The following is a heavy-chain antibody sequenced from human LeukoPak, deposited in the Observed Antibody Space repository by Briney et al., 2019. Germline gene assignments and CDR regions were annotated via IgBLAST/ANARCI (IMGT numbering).Heavy chain of an antibody. CDR1: GFTFSSYS. V-gene: IGHV3-33*08. CDR3: ARESRYCSSTSCYLSDY. CDR2: IWYDGSNK. J-gene: IGHJ4*02. Sequence: GSLRLSCAASGFTFSSYSMNWVRQAPGKGLEWVAVIWYDGSNKYYADSVKGRFTISRDNSKNTLYLQMNSLRAEDTAVYYCARESRYCSSTSCYLSDYWGQGTLVTVSS. D-gene: IGHD2-2*01.